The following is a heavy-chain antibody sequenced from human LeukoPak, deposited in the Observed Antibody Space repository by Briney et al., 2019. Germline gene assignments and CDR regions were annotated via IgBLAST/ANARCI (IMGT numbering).Heavy chain of an antibody. J-gene: IGHJ5*02. CDR1: GGSISSYY. CDR3: ARQGHDDWFDP. CDR2: IYYSGST. Sequence: SETLSLTCTVSGGSISSYYWSWIRQPPGKGLEWIGYIYYSGSTNYNPSLKSRVTISVDTSKNQFSPKLSSVTAADTAVYYCARQGHDDWFDPWGQGTLVTVSS. V-gene: IGHV4-59*08.